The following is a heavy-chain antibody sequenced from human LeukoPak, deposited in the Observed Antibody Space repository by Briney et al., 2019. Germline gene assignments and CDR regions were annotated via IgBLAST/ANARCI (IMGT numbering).Heavy chain of an antibody. J-gene: IGHJ4*02. CDR1: GFIFSSYW. CDR2: IVGSGGST. CDR3: ARNGRRTTVTSDV. D-gene: IGHD4-17*01. Sequence: PGGSLRLSCAASGFIFSSYWMTWVRQAPGKGLEWVSAIVGSGGSTNYADSVKGRFTISRENSKNTLYLQMNSLRDEDTALYYCARNGRRTTVTSDVWGQGTLVTVSS. V-gene: IGHV3-23*01.